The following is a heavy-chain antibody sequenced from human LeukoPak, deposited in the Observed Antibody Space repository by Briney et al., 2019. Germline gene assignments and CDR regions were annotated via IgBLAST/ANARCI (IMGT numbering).Heavy chain of an antibody. J-gene: IGHJ4*02. V-gene: IGHV3-21*01. Sequence: PGRSLRLSCAASGFTFSSYSMNWVRQAPGKGLEWVSSISSSSSYIYYADSVKGRFTISRDNSKNTLYLQMNSLRAEDTAVYFCAKVGGVVIPGSYWGQGTLVTISS. D-gene: IGHD3-3*01. CDR1: GFTFSSYS. CDR3: AKVGGVVIPGSY. CDR2: ISSSSSYI.